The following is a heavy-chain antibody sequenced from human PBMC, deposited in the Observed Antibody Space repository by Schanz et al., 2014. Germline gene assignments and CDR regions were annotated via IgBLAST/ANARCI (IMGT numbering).Heavy chain of an antibody. CDR1: GFIFGSSV. CDR3: VRDSFFAFDY. CDR2: MNESHSTI. D-gene: IGHD3-3*01. J-gene: IGHJ4*02. V-gene: IGHV3-23*01. Sequence: EVQLLESGGGLIQPGGSLRLSCAASGFIFGSSVMAWVRQAPGKGLEWVSAMNESHSTIYYADSVRGRFTISRDNSKSTLYLQMNSLRAEDTAVYYCVRDSFFAFDYWGQGTLVTVSS.